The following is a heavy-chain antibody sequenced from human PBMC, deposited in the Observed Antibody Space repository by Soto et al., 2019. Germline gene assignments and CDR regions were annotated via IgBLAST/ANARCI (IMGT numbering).Heavy chain of an antibody. CDR2: IDYSGRR. Sequence: SETVSLTCSVSGYIISSGYYCRWVRQTPGKGLEWLGGIDYSGRRYKNPSLKSRVSASVDLSKNQFSLNLRSVTAADTAVYFCARDLSSGYDSYYFGYWGQGTLVTVSS. D-gene: IGHD3-22*01. V-gene: IGHV4-38-2*02. CDR1: GYIISSGYY. CDR3: ARDLSSGYDSYYFGY. J-gene: IGHJ4*02.